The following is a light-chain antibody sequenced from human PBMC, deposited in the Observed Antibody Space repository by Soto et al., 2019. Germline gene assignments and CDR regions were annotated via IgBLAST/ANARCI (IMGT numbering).Light chain of an antibody. V-gene: IGKV3-20*01. CDR1: QTVSSNF. Sequence: EMVLTQSPDTLSLSPGERATLSCRAGQTVSSNFLAWYQQRPGQAPRLLIYGASSRAAGIPDRFSGSGSGTDFTLTISRLEPEDLAVYYCQQYGSSPETFGQGTKVDI. CDR3: QQYGSSPET. CDR2: GAS. J-gene: IGKJ1*01.